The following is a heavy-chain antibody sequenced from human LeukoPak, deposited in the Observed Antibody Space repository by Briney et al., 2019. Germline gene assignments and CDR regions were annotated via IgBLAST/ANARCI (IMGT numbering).Heavy chain of an antibody. V-gene: IGHV3-23*01. D-gene: IGHD4/OR15-4a*01. J-gene: IGHJ4*02. CDR1: GFTFSSYE. Sequence: PGGSLRLSCAASGFTFSSYEMNWVRQAPGKGLEWVSGISGSGGSGSGGSTYYANSVKGRFTISRDNSKNTLYLQMNSLRADDTAVYYCAKSGLSRFDYWGQGTLVTVSS. CDR3: AKSGLSRFDY. CDR2: ISGSGGSGSGGST.